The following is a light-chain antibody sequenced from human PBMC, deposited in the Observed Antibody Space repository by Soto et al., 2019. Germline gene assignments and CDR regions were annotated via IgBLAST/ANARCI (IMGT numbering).Light chain of an antibody. Sequence: NFMLTQPHSVSESPGKTVTISCTRSSGSIASNYVQWYQQRPGSAPTTVIYEDNQRPSGVPDRFSGSIDSSSNSASLTISGLKTDHEADYSCQSYYSRNVVFGGGTKLTVL. CDR3: QSYYSRNVV. J-gene: IGLJ2*01. CDR2: EDN. CDR1: SGSIASNY. V-gene: IGLV6-57*04.